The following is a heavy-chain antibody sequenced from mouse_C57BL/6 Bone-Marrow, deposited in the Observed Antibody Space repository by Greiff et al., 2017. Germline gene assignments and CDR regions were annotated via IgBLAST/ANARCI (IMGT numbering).Heavy chain of an antibody. CDR3: AKRDYGSRYYFDY. V-gene: IGHV1-4*01. D-gene: IGHD1-1*01. Sequence: VQLQQSGAELARPGASVKMSCKASGYTFTSYTMHWVKQRPGQGLEWIGYINPSSGYTKYNQKFKDKATLTADKSSSTAYMQLSSLTSEDAAVYYYAKRDYGSRYYFDYWGQGTTLTVSS. CDR1: GYTFTSYT. CDR2: INPSSGYT. J-gene: IGHJ2*01.